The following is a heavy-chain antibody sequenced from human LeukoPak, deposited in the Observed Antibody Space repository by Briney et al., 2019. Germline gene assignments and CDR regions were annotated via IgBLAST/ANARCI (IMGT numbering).Heavy chain of an antibody. V-gene: IGHV1-69*05. J-gene: IGHJ4*02. Sequence: ASVKVSCKASGYTFTGYYMHWVRQAPGQGLEWMGGIIPIFGTANYAQKFQGRVTITTDESTSTAYMELSSLRSEDTAVYYCARVRRRVFDYWGRGTLVTVSS. D-gene: IGHD5-24*01. CDR1: GYTFTGYY. CDR2: IIPIFGTA. CDR3: ARVRRRVFDY.